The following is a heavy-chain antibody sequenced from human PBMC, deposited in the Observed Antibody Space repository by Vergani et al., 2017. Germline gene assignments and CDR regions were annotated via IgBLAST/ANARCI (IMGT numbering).Heavy chain of an antibody. CDR2: IRYDGSNK. Sequence: QVQLVESGGGVVQPGGSLRLSCAASGFTFSSYGMHWVRQAPGKGLEWVAFIRYDGSNKYYADSVKGRFTISRDNSKNTLYLQMNSLRAEDTAVYYCARVSTYYYYGMDVWGQGTTVTVSS. V-gene: IGHV3-30*02. J-gene: IGHJ6*02. CDR1: GFTFSSYG. D-gene: IGHD5/OR15-5a*01. CDR3: ARVSTYYYYGMDV.